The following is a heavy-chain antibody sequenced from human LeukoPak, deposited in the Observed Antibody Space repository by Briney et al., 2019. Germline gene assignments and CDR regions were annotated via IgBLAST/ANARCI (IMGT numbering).Heavy chain of an antibody. V-gene: IGHV3-73*01. CDR3: TTIAAAGTRKNHDY. CDR2: IRSKANSYAT. CDR1: GFTFSGSA. D-gene: IGHD6-13*01. J-gene: IGHJ4*02. Sequence: GSLRLSCAASGFTFSGSAMHWVRQASGKGLEWAGRIRSKANSYATAYAASVKGRFTISRDDSKNTAYLQMNSLKTEDTAVYYCTTIAAAGTRKNHDYWGQGTLVTVSP.